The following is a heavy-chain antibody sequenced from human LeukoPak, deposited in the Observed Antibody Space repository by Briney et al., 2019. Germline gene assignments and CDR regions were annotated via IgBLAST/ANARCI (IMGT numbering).Heavy chain of an antibody. Sequence: GGSLRLSCEASGFTFGNYAMNWVRQAPGKGLEWVSYISSSGSTIYYADSVKGRFTISRDNAKNSLYLQMNSLRAEDTAVYYCARESYRRFDYWGQGTLVTVSS. CDR2: ISSSGSTI. CDR3: ARESYRRFDY. J-gene: IGHJ4*02. V-gene: IGHV3-48*03. D-gene: IGHD1-14*01. CDR1: GFTFGNYA.